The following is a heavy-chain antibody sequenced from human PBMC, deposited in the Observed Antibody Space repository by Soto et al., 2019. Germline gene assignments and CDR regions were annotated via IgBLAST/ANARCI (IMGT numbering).Heavy chain of an antibody. CDR3: ARFYSNYRPQDYYYYYMDV. V-gene: IGHV4-59*08. J-gene: IGHJ6*03. CDR2: IYYSGST. CDR1: GGSISSYY. D-gene: IGHD4-4*01. Sequence: SETLSLTCTVSGGSISSYYWSWIRQPPGKGLEWIGYIYYSGSTNYNPSLKSRVTISVDTSKNQFSLKLSSVTAADTAVYYCARFYSNYRPQDYYYYYMDVWGKGTTVTVSS.